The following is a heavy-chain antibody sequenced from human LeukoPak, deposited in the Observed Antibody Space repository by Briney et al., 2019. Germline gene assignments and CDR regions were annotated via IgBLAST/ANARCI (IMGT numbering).Heavy chain of an antibody. Sequence: GGSLRLSCAASGFTFSNYSMNWVRQAPGKGLEWVSSISSSSSYIYYADSVKGRFTISRDNAKNSLYLQMNSLRAEDTAVYYCARDSSSKTSDYWGQGTLVTVSS. CDR3: ARDSSSKTSDY. CDR1: GFTFSNYS. J-gene: IGHJ4*02. CDR2: ISSSSSYI. D-gene: IGHD6-13*01. V-gene: IGHV3-21*01.